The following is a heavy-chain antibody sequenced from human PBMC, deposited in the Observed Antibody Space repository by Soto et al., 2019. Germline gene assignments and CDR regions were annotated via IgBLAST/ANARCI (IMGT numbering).Heavy chain of an antibody. D-gene: IGHD2-21*02. Sequence: EVQLSESGGGLVQPGGSLTLSCAASGFTFNTYGMTWVRQAPGKGLEWVSTVSGSGGGTYYADSVKGRFTISRVNSKNTMYLQRSNLRAEDTAVYFCARIGPYCGGDCYPDFDFWGLGTPVTVSS. CDR3: ARIGPYCGGDCYPDFDF. CDR1: GFTFNTYG. CDR2: VSGSGGGT. J-gene: IGHJ4*02. V-gene: IGHV3-23*01.